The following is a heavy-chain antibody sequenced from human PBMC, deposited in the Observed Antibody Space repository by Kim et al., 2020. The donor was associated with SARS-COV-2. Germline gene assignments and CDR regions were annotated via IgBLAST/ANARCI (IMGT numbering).Heavy chain of an antibody. D-gene: IGHD2-15*01. CDR2: IYYSGST. CDR1: GGSISSSSYY. J-gene: IGHJ3*02. CDR3: VSPYPVVAARAFDI. V-gene: IGHV4-39*01. Sequence: SETLSLTCTVSGGSISSSSYYWGWIRQPPGKGLEWIGSIYYSGSTYYNPSLKSRVTISVDTSKNQFSLKLSSVTAADTAVYYCVSPYPVVAARAFDIWGQGTMVTVSS.